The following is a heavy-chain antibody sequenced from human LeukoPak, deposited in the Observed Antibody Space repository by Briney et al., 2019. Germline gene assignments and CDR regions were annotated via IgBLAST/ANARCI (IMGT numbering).Heavy chain of an antibody. CDR1: GFTFSDYA. J-gene: IGHJ6*02. CDR3: VKACQRLQLACMDV. V-gene: IGHV3-64D*06. Sequence: GGSLRLSCSTSGFTFSDYALYWVRQAPGMGLEYLSSISGNGGSTYYADSVKGRFTISRDNSKNTLFLQMSSLRAEDTALYYCVKACQRLQLACMDVWGQGTTVTVSS. D-gene: IGHD6-25*01. CDR2: ISGNGGST.